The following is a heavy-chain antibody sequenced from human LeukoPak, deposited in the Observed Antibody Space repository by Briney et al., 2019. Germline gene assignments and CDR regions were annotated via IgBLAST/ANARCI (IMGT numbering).Heavy chain of an antibody. J-gene: IGHJ5*02. Sequence: PGGSLRLSCAASGFSFSSYAMTWVRQAPGKGLEWVSALSASGGTTYYADSVKGRFTTSRDNSKNTLYLHMNSLRAEDTAVYYCAKLPREYCSSTSCPNWFDTWGQGTLVTVSS. D-gene: IGHD2-2*01. V-gene: IGHV3-23*01. CDR3: AKLPREYCSSTSCPNWFDT. CDR2: LSASGGTT. CDR1: GFSFSSYA.